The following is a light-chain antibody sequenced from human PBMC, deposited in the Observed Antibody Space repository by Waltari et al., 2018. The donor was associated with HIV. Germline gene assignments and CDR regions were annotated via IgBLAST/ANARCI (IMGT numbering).Light chain of an antibody. Sequence: SYVLTQPPSISVAPGKTAKITCGGNNIGNRDVHWYQQKAGPAPILVIYDDDDRPSGIPERFSGSSSENTATLTINRIEAGDEADYYCQVWDSGSDHVFGSGTTVTVL. CDR3: QVWDSGSDHV. J-gene: IGLJ1*01. CDR2: DDD. CDR1: NIGNRD. V-gene: IGLV3-21*01.